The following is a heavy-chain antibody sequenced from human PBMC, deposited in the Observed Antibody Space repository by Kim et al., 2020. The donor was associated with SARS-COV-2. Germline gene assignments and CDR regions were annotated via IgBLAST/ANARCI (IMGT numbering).Heavy chain of an antibody. CDR1: GGSFSGYY. CDR3: ARGKRIVVVPAATKKPDMAWDV. J-gene: IGHJ6*04. D-gene: IGHD2-2*01. V-gene: IGHV4-34*01. Sequence: SETLSLTCAVYGGSFSGYYWSWIRQPPGKGLEWIGEINHSGSTNYNPSLKSRVTISVDTSKNQFSLKLSSVTAADTAVYYCARGKRIVVVPAATKKPDMAWDVWGKGTTVTVSS. CDR2: INHSGST.